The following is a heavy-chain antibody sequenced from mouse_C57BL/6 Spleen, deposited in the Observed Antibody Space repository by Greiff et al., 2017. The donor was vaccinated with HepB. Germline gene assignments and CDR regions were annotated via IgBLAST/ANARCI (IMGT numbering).Heavy chain of an antibody. CDR3: ARGGLRHYAMDY. V-gene: IGHV1-69*01. CDR2: IDPSDSYT. CDR1: GYTFTSYW. D-gene: IGHD2-4*01. Sequence: QVQLQQPGAELVMPGASVKLSCKASGYTFTSYWMHWVKQRPGQGLEWIGEIDPSDSYTNYNQKFKGKSTLTVDKSSSTAYMQLSSLTSEDSAVYYCARGGLRHYAMDYWGQRTSVTVSS. J-gene: IGHJ4*01.